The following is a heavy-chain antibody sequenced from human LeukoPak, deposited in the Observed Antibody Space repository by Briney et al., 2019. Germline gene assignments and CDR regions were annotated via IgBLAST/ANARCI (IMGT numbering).Heavy chain of an antibody. CDR1: GFTFSTYA. CDR2: ISGGGGAT. CDR3: AKDSSGTPLANSDY. V-gene: IGHV3-23*01. Sequence: GGSLRVSCAASGFTFSTYAMSWVRQAPGKGLEWVSGISGGGGATNYADSVEGRFTISRDNSKNTLCPQMNSLRAEDTAVYYCAKDSSGTPLANSDYWGQGALVTVSS. D-gene: IGHD3-10*01. J-gene: IGHJ4*02.